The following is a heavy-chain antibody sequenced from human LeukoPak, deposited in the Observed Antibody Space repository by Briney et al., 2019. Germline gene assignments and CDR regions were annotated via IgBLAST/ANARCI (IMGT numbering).Heavy chain of an antibody. CDR2: IYHSGST. CDR3: ARLVGATLRYYFDY. CDR1: GYSISSGYY. J-gene: IGHJ4*02. D-gene: IGHD1-26*01. Sequence: SETLSLTCTVSGYSISSGYYWGWIRQPPGKGLEWIGSIYHSGSTYYNPSLKSRVTISVDTSKNQFSLKLSSVTAADTAVYYCARLVGATLRYYFDYWGQGTLVTVSS. V-gene: IGHV4-38-2*02.